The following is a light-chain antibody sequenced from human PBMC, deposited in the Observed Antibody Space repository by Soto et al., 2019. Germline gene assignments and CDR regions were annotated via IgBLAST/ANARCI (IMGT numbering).Light chain of an antibody. J-gene: IGKJ1*01. CDR3: QQYNSWPRT. Sequence: ETVMTQSPATLSVSPGERATLSCRASQSVSSNLVWYQQRPDQAPRLLIYGASTRATGIPARFSGSGSGTEFSLTISSLQSEDFAVYYCQQYNSWPRTFGQGTKVEIK. V-gene: IGKV3-15*01. CDR1: QSVSSN. CDR2: GAS.